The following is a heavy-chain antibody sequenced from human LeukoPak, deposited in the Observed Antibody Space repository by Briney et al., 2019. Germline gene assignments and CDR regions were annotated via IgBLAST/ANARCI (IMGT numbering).Heavy chain of an antibody. CDR3: ARSIISADYYFDY. CDR2: ITNDGTST. Sequence: GGSLRLSCTASGFTFSTYWMHWVRQVPGKGLVWVSRITNDGTSTSYGGSVKGRFTISRDKAKNTLYLQMNSLRAEDTAVYYCARSIISADYYFDYWGRGTLVTVSS. D-gene: IGHD6-6*01. CDR1: GFTFSTYW. V-gene: IGHV3-74*01. J-gene: IGHJ4*02.